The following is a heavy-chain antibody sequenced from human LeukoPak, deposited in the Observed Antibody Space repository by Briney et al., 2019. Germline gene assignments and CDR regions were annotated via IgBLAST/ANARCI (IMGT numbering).Heavy chain of an antibody. J-gene: IGHJ4*02. D-gene: IGHD7-27*01. V-gene: IGHV3-9*01. CDR2: IHWNSGSL. Sequence: GGSLRLSCAASGFTFDDFAMHWVRQAPGKGLEWVSGIHWNSGSLGYADSVKGRFTISRDNAKNTVYLQMNSLRAEDTAVYYCATDLGWGQGTLVTVSS. CDR1: GFTFDDFA. CDR3: ATDLG.